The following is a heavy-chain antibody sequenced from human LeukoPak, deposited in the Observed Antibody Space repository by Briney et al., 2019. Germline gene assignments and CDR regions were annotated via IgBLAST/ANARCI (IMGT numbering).Heavy chain of an antibody. D-gene: IGHD6-13*01. V-gene: IGHV1-2*02. CDR3: ARGGRLSSSWYERNYYYYYGMDV. CDR1: GYTFTGYY. J-gene: IGHJ6*02. Sequence: ASVKVSCKASGYTFTGYYMHWVRQAPGQGLEWMGWINPNSGGTNYAQKFQGRVTMTRDTSISTAYMELSRLRSDDTAVYYCARGGRLSSSWYERNYYYYYGMDVWGQGTTVTVSS. CDR2: INPNSGGT.